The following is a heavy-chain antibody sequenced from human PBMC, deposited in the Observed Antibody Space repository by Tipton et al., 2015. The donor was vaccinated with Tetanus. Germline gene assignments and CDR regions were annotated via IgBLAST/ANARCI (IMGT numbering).Heavy chain of an antibody. V-gene: IGHV3-11*06. CDR2: ISSSRSYI. CDR1: GFTFSDAY. Sequence: SLRLSCEASGFTFSDAYMGWIRQAPGKGLEWLSYISSSRSYITYADSVKGRFTISRDNAKNSLYLQMDSLRVEDTATYFCARERFVEWLGPLDCRGQGTLVTVSS. D-gene: IGHD3-3*01. CDR3: ARERFVEWLGPLDC. J-gene: IGHJ4*02.